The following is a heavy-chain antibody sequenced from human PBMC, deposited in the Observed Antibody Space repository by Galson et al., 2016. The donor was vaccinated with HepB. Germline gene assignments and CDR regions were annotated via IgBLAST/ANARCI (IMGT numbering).Heavy chain of an antibody. D-gene: IGHD4-23*01. CDR2: VSAYTNNT. CDR1: GYTFSSFG. Sequence: SVKVSCKASGYTFSSFGINWVRQAPGQGLEWMGWVSAYTNNTYYAQKFQGRVTMTTDTSTSTPYMELRSLRSDDTAVYYCARDYYGATSIPLDGMDVWGRGTTVTVSS. V-gene: IGHV1-18*04. CDR3: ARDYYGATSIPLDGMDV. J-gene: IGHJ6*02.